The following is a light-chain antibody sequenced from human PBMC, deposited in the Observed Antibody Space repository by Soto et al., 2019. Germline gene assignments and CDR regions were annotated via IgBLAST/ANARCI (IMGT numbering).Light chain of an antibody. CDR3: QQSSNWPPSIT. Sequence: EIVLTQSPATLSLSPGERATLSCMASQSVSNYLAWYQQKPGQAPRLLIYDTSNRATGIPARFSGSGSGTDFTLTISSLEPEDFAVYYCQQSSNWPPSITFGQGTRLEIK. CDR1: QSVSNY. J-gene: IGKJ5*01. V-gene: IGKV3-11*01. CDR2: DTS.